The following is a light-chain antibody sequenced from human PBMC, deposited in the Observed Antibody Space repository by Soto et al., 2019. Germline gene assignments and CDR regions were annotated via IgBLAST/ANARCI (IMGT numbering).Light chain of an antibody. J-gene: IGKJ1*01. CDR3: QQYDTSPRP. Sequence: EVMLTQSPGTLSLSPGEKATLSCRASQSVSSDYLAWYQQKSGQAPRLLIYGASNRATGIPDRFSGSGAGTRFTLAIRRLERQDFAVYYCQQYDTSPRPFGQGTKVQF. V-gene: IGKV3-20*01. CDR2: GAS. CDR1: QSVSSDY.